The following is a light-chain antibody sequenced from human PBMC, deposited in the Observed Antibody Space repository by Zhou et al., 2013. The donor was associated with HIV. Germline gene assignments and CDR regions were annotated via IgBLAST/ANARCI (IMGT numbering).Light chain of an antibody. CDR1: HNISTN. CDR3: QQYGTSPVMYT. CDR2: AAS. Sequence: EVVMTQSPATLSVSPGDRATLSCRASHNISTNLAWYQQKSGQAPRVLIYAASTRATDTPARFSGSGSGTVFTLTISRLEPEDFAVYYCQQYGTSPVMYTFGQGTKLEIK. V-gene: IGKV3-15*01. J-gene: IGKJ2*01.